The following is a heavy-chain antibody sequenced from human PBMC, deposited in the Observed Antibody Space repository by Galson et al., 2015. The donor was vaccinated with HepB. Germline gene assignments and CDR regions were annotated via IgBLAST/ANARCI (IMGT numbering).Heavy chain of an antibody. Sequence: SLRLSCAASGFSFSGSWMSWVRQAPGKGLEWVANIKQDASEKYYVDSVKGRFAIPRDNAKTSLYLQMNSLGAEDTAVYYCARGPRYGAFDIWGQGTMVTASS. J-gene: IGHJ3*02. CDR3: ARGPRYGAFDI. CDR2: IKQDASEK. V-gene: IGHV3-7*03. D-gene: IGHD4-17*01. CDR1: GFSFSGSW.